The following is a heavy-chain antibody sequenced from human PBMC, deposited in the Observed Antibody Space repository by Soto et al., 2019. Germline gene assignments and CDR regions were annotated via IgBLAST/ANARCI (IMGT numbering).Heavy chain of an antibody. Sequence: PSETLSLTCTVSGVSITSYFWSWIRQTPGKGLDWIGSISFSGATYSNPSLKGRAALSVDTSENHLSLTLNSVTSADTAVYFCARCLGSTGYGMDVWGQGTTVTVSS. CDR2: ISFSGAT. CDR3: ARCLGSTGYGMDV. CDR1: GVSITSYF. J-gene: IGHJ6*02. D-gene: IGHD1-1*01. V-gene: IGHV4-59*01.